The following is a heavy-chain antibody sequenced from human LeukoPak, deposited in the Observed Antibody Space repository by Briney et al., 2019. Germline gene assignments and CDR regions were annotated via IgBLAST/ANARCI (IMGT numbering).Heavy chain of an antibody. D-gene: IGHD2-21*01. V-gene: IGHV3-53*01. Sequence: GGSLRLSCVVSGFTVSSNYMSWVRHPPGKGLEWVSVIYSGGSTYYADSVKGRFTISRDNSKNTLYLQMNSLRAEDTAVYYCARNIGGVGYWGQGTLVTVSS. CDR3: ARNIGGVGY. CDR2: IYSGGST. CDR1: GFTVSSNY. J-gene: IGHJ4*02.